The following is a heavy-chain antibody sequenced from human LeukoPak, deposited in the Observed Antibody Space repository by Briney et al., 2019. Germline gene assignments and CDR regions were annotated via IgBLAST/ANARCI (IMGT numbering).Heavy chain of an antibody. CDR2: IIPIFGTA. Sequence: ASVKVSCKASGGTFSSYAISWVRQAPGQGLEWMGGIIPIFGTANYAQKFQGRVTITADESTSTAYMELSSLRSEDTAVYYCAREYSSSSGVDYWGQGTLVTVSS. V-gene: IGHV1-69*13. CDR3: AREYSSSSGVDY. D-gene: IGHD6-6*01. J-gene: IGHJ4*02. CDR1: GGTFSSYA.